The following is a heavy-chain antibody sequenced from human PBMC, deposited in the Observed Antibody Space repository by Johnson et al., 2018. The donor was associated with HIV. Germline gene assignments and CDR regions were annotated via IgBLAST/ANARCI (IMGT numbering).Heavy chain of an antibody. Sequence: VQLVESGGGLVQPGGSLRLSCEASGFTFSSYWMSWVRQAPGKGLEWVANIKQDGSEKYYVGSVKGRFTISRDNAKNSLYLQMNSLRAEDTAVYYCAKGMWGHDAFDIWGQGTMVTVSS. D-gene: IGHD1-26*01. V-gene: IGHV3-7*01. CDR3: AKGMWGHDAFDI. CDR2: IKQDGSEK. CDR1: GFTFSSYW. J-gene: IGHJ3*02.